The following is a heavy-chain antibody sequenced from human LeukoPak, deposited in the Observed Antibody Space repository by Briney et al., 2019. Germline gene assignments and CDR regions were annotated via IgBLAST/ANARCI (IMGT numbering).Heavy chain of an antibody. V-gene: IGHV3-23*01. CDR3: AKQWRGTGDAFDI. CDR2: ISGSGVST. D-gene: IGHD3/OR15-3a*01. J-gene: IGHJ3*02. Sequence: GGSLRLSCAASGFTFSSYTMSWVRQAPGKGLEWVSSISGSGVSTYYADYVKGRFTLSRDNSKNTLYLQLNSLRAEDTAVYYCAKQWRGTGDAFDIWGQGTMVTVSS. CDR1: GFTFSSYT.